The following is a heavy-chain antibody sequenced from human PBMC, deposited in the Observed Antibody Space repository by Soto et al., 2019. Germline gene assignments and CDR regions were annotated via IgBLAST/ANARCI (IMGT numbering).Heavy chain of an antibody. CDR3: ARSVEGHFDY. D-gene: IGHD6-19*01. CDR2: MISDTKTI. Sequence: EVQLVESGGALVQPGGSLRLSCVASGFKFSIYSMNWVRQAPGKGLEWSAYMISDTKTIKYADSVKGRFTISRDNAKNSVYLQMNSLSDEDTAVYYCARSVEGHFDYWGQGTVVTVSS. V-gene: IGHV3-48*02. J-gene: IGHJ4*02. CDR1: GFKFSIYS.